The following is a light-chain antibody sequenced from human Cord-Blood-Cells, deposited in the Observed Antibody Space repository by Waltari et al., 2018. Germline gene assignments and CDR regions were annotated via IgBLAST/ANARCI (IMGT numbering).Light chain of an antibody. CDR1: QSVLYSSNNKNY. CDR3: QQYYSTPLT. J-gene: IGKJ4*01. CDR2: WAS. V-gene: IGKV4-1*01. Sequence: DIVMTQSPDSLAVSLGERATINCKSSQSVLYSSNNKNYLAWYQQKPGQPPKLLIYWASTRESGVPDQFSGSGSGTDFTLTISSRQDEDVAVYYCQQYYSTPLTFGGGTKVEIK.